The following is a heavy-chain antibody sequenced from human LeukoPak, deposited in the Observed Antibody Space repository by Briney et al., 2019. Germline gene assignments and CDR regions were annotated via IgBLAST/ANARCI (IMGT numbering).Heavy chain of an antibody. CDR3: ARGQYYYDSSGYY. D-gene: IGHD3-22*01. CDR2: IYHSGST. V-gene: IGHV4-30-2*01. CDR1: GGSISSGGYS. Sequence: NPSQTLSLTCAVSGGSISSGGYSWSWIRQPPGKGLEWIGYIYHSGSTYYNPSLKSRVTISVDRSKNQFSLKLSSVTAADTAVYYCARGQYYYDSSGYYWGQGTLVTVSS. J-gene: IGHJ4*02.